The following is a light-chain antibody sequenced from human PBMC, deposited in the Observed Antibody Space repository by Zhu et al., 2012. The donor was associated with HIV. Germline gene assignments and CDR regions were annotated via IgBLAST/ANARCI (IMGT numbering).Light chain of an antibody. J-gene: IGKJ4*01. CDR1: QSISNK. CDR3: QQYDKWPPLT. Sequence: EIVMTQSPATLSVSPGERVTLSCRASQSISNKLAWYQQNPGQAPRLLIYDASTRATGIPARFSGSGSGTEFTLTISSLQSEDFAVYYCQQYDKWPPLTFGGGPRWRS. CDR2: DAS. V-gene: IGKV3-15*01.